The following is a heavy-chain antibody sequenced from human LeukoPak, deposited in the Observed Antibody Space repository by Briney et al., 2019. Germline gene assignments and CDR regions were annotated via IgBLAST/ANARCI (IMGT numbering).Heavy chain of an antibody. Sequence: ASVKVSCKTSGYTFTTYHINWVRQATGQGLEWLGWVNPYSGGRGYAQKFQGRLSITSDTSISTAYMELGSLRSDDTAVYFCARTTSFTASGYDYWGQGTLVTVSS. J-gene: IGHJ4*02. CDR2: VNPYSGGR. V-gene: IGHV1-8*03. D-gene: IGHD6-25*01. CDR1: GYTFTTYH. CDR3: ARTTSFTASGYDY.